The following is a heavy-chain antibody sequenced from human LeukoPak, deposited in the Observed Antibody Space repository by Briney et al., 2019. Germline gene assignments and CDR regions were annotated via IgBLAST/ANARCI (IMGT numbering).Heavy chain of an antibody. J-gene: IGHJ6*03. CDR3: AARGSNWNDHLGYYYYYMDV. CDR1: GYTFTGYY. Sequence: GASVKVSCKASGYTFTGYYMHWVRQAPGQGLEWMGWINPNSGGTNYAQKFQGRVTMTRDTSISTAYMELSRLRSDDTAVYYCAARGSNWNDHLGYYYYYMDVWGKGTTVTISS. V-gene: IGHV1-2*02. D-gene: IGHD1-20*01. CDR2: INPNSGGT.